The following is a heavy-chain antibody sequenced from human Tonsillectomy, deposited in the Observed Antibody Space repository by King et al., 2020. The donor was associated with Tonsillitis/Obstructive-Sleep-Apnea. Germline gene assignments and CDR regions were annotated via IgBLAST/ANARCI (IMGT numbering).Heavy chain of an antibody. CDR3: AKDQDYDYVWGSYRGYYYYMDV. D-gene: IGHD3-16*02. V-gene: IGHV3-23*04. CDR1: GFTFSSYA. Sequence: VQLVESGGGLVQPGGSLRLSCAASGFTFSSYAMSWVRQAPGKGLEWVSAINGSGGSTYYADSVKGRFTISRDNSKNTLYLQMNSLRAEDTAVYYCAKDQDYDYVWGSYRGYYYYMDVWGKGTTVTVSS. J-gene: IGHJ6*03. CDR2: INGSGGST.